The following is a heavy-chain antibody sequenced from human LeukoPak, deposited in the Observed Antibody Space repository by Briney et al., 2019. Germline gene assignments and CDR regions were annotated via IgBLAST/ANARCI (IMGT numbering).Heavy chain of an antibody. J-gene: IGHJ4*02. Sequence: GASVKVSCKASGYTFTGYYMHWVRQAPGQGLEWMGGIIPIFGTANYAQKFQGRVTITADESTSTAYMELSSLRSEDTAVYYCARARSHNNYDFWSGYSTFDYWGQGTLVTVSS. CDR1: GYTFTGYY. CDR3: ARARSHNNYDFWSGYSTFDY. CDR2: IIPIFGTA. V-gene: IGHV1-69*13. D-gene: IGHD3-3*01.